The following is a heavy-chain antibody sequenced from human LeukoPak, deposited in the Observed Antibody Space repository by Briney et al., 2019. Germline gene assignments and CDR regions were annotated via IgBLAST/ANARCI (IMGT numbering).Heavy chain of an antibody. J-gene: IGHJ4*02. D-gene: IGHD2-15*01. CDR2: INPNSGGT. CDR3: ARSPAIRYCSGGSCCLFDY. V-gene: IGHV1-2*02. Sequence: GASVKVSCKASGYTFTGYYMHWVRQAPGQGLEWMGWINPNSGGTNYAQKFQGRVTMTRDTSISTAYMELSRLRSDDTAVYYCARSPAIRYCSGGSCCLFDYWGQGTLVTVSS. CDR1: GYTFTGYY.